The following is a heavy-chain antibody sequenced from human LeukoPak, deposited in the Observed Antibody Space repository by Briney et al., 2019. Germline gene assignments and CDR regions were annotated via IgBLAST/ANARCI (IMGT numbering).Heavy chain of an antibody. CDR3: ASHPARFGELDWFDP. J-gene: IGHJ5*02. V-gene: IGHV4-39*01. CDR2: IYYSGST. Sequence: PSETLSLTCAVYGGSISSSSYYWGWIRQPPGKGLEWIGSIYYSGSTYYNPSLKSRVTISVDTSKNQFSLKLSSVTAADTAVYYCASHPARFGELDWFDPWGQGTLVTVSS. CDR1: GGSISSSSYY. D-gene: IGHD3-10*01.